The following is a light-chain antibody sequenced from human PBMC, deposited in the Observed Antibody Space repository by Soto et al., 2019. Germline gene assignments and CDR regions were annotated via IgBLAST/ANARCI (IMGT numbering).Light chain of an antibody. J-gene: IGLJ2*01. CDR2: RDD. V-gene: IGLV1-47*01. CDR3: AAWDASLRAPV. CDR1: SSNIGSNY. Sequence: QLVLTQPPSASATPGQRITISCFGSSSNIGSNYGYWYQQLPGTAPKLLISRDDERPSGVPDRFSGSKSGTSASLAISGVRSEDEADYFCAAWDASLRAPVFGGGTKLTVL.